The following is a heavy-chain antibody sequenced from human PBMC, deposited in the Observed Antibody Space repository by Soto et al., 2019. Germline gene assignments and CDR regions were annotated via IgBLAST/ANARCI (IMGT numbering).Heavy chain of an antibody. CDR3: ARDGEAHYGLDV. CDR2: ITSSSSYI. V-gene: IGHV3-21*02. J-gene: IGHJ6*02. Sequence: EVQLVESGGGLVKPGGSLRLSCAASGFTFSSYSMNWVRQAPGKGLEWVSFITSSSSYIFYADSLEGRFTVSRDNAKNPVYLHMSGLRAEDTAVYYCARDGEAHYGLDVWGQGTTVTVSS. CDR1: GFTFSSYS. D-gene: IGHD3-10*01.